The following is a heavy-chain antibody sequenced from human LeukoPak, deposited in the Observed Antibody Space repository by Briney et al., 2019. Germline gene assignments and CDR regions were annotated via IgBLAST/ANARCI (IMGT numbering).Heavy chain of an antibody. Sequence: GGSLRLSCAASGFTFSSYWMSWVRQAPGKGLEWVSNINRDGSKKYYVDSVKGRFTISRDNAKNSLYLQMNSLRAEDMALYYCARSTTTRNFDYWGQGTLVTVSS. J-gene: IGHJ4*02. CDR3: ARSTTTRNFDY. V-gene: IGHV3-7*03. CDR1: GFTFSSYW. D-gene: IGHD1-14*01. CDR2: INRDGSKK.